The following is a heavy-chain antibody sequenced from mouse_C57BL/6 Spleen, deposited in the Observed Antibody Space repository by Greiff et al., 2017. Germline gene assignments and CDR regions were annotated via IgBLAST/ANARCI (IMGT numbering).Heavy chain of an antibody. V-gene: IGHV14-2*01. CDR1: GFNIKDYY. CDR3: ARSYYYGSSYGMDY. D-gene: IGHD1-1*01. Sequence: VQLQQSGAELVKPGASVKLSCTASGFNIKDYYMPWVKQRTEQGLEWIGRIDPEDGETKYAPKFQGKATIPADTSSNTAYLQLSSLTSEDTAVYYCARSYYYGSSYGMDYWGQGTSVTVSS. J-gene: IGHJ4*01. CDR2: IDPEDGET.